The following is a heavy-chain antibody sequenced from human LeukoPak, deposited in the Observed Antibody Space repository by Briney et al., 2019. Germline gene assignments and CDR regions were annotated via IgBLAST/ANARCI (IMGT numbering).Heavy chain of an antibody. V-gene: IGHV3-30*02. Sequence: GGSLRLSCAASGFTFSSYGMHWVRQAPGKGLEWVAFIRYDGSNKYYADSVKGRFTISRDNSKNTLYLQMNSLRAEDTAVYYCAKDDAIVAVEGAFDIWGQGTMVTVSS. D-gene: IGHD3-22*01. CDR3: AKDDAIVAVEGAFDI. CDR2: IRYDGSNK. J-gene: IGHJ3*02. CDR1: GFTFSSYG.